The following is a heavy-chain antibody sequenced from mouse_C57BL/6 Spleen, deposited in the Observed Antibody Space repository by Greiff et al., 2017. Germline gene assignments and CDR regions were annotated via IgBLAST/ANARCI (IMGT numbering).Heavy chain of an antibody. J-gene: IGHJ1*03. CDR3: ARKIYYYGSSYWYFDV. D-gene: IGHD1-1*01. CDR2: IDPSDSYT. Sequence: GQGLEWIGEIDPSDSYTNYNQKFKGKSTLTVDKSSSTAYMQLSSLTSEDSAVYYCARKIYYYGSSYWYFDVWGTGTTVTVSS. V-gene: IGHV1-69*01.